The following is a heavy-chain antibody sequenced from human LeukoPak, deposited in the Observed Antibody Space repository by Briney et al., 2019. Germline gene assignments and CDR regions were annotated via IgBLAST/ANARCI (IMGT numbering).Heavy chain of an antibody. J-gene: IGHJ4*02. D-gene: IGHD3-9*01. CDR1: GYTFTGYY. V-gene: IGHV1-2*02. CDR2: INPNSGGT. Sequence: GASVKVSCKASGYTFTGYYMHWVRQAPGQGLEWMGWINPNSGGTNYEQKFQGRVTMTRDTSISTAYMELSRLRSDDTAVYYCARVRLRYFDWLLGYWGQGTLVTVSS. CDR3: ARVRLRYFDWLLGY.